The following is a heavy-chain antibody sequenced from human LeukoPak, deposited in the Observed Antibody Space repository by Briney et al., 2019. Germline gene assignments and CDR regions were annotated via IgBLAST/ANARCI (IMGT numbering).Heavy chain of an antibody. Sequence: GGTLRLSCAAAGFTFGTYGMSWVRRAPGKGLEWVSSISENASNTYYADSVKGRFTISRDNSKNTLSLEMNSLRAGDTAVYYCAPFGVVTTTGLNSWGQGTLVTVSS. D-gene: IGHD4-23*01. J-gene: IGHJ4*02. V-gene: IGHV3-23*01. CDR3: APFGVVTTTGLNS. CDR1: GFTFGTYG. CDR2: ISENASNT.